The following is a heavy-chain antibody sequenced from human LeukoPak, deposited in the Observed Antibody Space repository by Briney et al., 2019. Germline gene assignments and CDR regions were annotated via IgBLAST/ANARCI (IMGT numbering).Heavy chain of an antibody. V-gene: IGHV4-34*01. D-gene: IGHD1-7*01. CDR3: ARSGGNYWFDP. J-gene: IGHJ5*02. CDR1: GGSFSGYY. Sequence: SETLSLTCAVYGGSFSGYYWSWIRQPPGKGLEWIGEINHSGSTNYNPSLKSRVTISVDTSKNQFSLKLSSVTAADTAVYYCARSGGNYWFDPWGQGTLVTVSS. CDR2: INHSGST.